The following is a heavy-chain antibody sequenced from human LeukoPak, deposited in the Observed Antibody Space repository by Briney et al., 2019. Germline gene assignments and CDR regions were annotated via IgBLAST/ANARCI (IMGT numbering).Heavy chain of an antibody. CDR3: ARNTYYDFWSRHYGLDF. J-gene: IGHJ4*02. Sequence: GGSLRLSCAASGFTVSSNYMSWVRQAPGKRLEWVSVIYSGGSTYYADSVKGRFTISRDNSKNTLYLQMDSLRAEDTAVYYCARNTYYDFWSRHYGLDFWGQGTLVAVSS. CDR2: IYSGGST. V-gene: IGHV3-53*01. CDR1: GFTVSSNY. D-gene: IGHD3-3*01.